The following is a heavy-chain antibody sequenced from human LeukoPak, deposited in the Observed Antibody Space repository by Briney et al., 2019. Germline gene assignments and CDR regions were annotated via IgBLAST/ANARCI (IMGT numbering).Heavy chain of an antibody. V-gene: IGHV4-4*09. D-gene: IGHD3-16*01. Sequence: SETLSLTCNVSGAFISSYYWSWIRQPPGKGLEWIGYTYTSETTNYNPSLKSRVTVSVDTSKNQLSLKLSSVTAADTAVYYCARGGNYGAYSLDVWGKGTTVTVSS. CDR3: ARGGNYGAYSLDV. J-gene: IGHJ6*04. CDR2: TYTSETT. CDR1: GAFISSYY.